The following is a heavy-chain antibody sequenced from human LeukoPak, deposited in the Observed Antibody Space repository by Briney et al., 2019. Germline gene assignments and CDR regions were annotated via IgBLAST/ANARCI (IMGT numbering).Heavy chain of an antibody. J-gene: IGHJ4*02. D-gene: IGHD2-2*01. CDR3: ARVRDIVVVPAAMRSLIDY. CDR1: GGSFSGYY. CDR2: INHSGST. V-gene: IGHV4-34*01. Sequence: SETLSLTCAVYGGSFSGYYWSWIRQPPGKGLEWIGEINHSGSTNYNPSLNSRVTISVDTSKNQSSLKLSSVTAADTAVYYCARVRDIVVVPAAMRSLIDYWGQGTLVTVSS.